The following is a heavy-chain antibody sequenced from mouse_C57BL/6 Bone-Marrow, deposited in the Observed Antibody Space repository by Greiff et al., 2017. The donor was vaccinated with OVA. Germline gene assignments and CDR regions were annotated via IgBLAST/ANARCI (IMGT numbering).Heavy chain of an antibody. V-gene: IGHV1-82*01. CDR2: IYPGDGDT. J-gene: IGHJ2*01. Sequence: VKLMESGPELVKPGASVKISCKASGYAFSSSWMNWVKQRPGKGLEWIGRIYPGDGDTNYNGKFKGKATLTADKSSSTAYMQLSSLTSEDSAVYFCARLIELYYFDYWGQGTTLTVSS. CDR3: ARLIELYYFDY. D-gene: IGHD4-1*01. CDR1: GYAFSSSW.